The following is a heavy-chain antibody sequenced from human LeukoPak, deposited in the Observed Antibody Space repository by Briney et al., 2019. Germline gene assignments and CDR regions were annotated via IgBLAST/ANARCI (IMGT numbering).Heavy chain of an antibody. Sequence: GGSLRLSCAASGFTFNYAWMSWVRQVPGKGLEWVGQTVSEIDGGTTDYAPVKGRFTISRDDSKSTLYLQMNSLKIEDTAVYYCTTDEDWNYARKDVWGQGATVIVSS. V-gene: IGHV3-15*04. CDR1: GFTFNYAW. J-gene: IGHJ6*02. CDR2: TVSEIDGGTT. CDR3: TTDEDWNYARKDV. D-gene: IGHD1-7*01.